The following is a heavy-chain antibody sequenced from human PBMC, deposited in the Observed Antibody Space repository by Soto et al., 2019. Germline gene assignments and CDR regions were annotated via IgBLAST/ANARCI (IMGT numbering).Heavy chain of an antibody. CDR3: AKERVAVPAATQTHYYYGMDV. CDR2: ISSSDNTI. V-gene: IGHV3-11*01. CDR1: GFSFSDYN. J-gene: IGHJ6*02. D-gene: IGHD2-2*01. Sequence: QVQLVESGGGLVKPGGSLRLACAASGFSFSDYNMIWIRQAPGKGLEWVSHISSSDNTIYYADSVEGRFTISRDNAKNSLYLQMNSLRAEDTAIYYCAKERVAVPAATQTHYYYGMDVWGQGTTVTVSS.